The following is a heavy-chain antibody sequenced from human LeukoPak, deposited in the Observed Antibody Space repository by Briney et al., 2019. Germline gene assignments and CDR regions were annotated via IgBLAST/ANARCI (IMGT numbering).Heavy chain of an antibody. J-gene: IGHJ4*02. Sequence: GGSLRLSCAASGFTFSDYYMSWIRQAPGKGLEWVSYTSSSSSYTNYADSVKGRFTISRDNAKNSLYLQMNTLRADDTAVYYCARDGFGTGSNWGQGTLVTVSS. V-gene: IGHV3-11*05. CDR1: GFTFSDYY. CDR3: ARDGFGTGSN. D-gene: IGHD3-16*01. CDR2: TSSSSSYT.